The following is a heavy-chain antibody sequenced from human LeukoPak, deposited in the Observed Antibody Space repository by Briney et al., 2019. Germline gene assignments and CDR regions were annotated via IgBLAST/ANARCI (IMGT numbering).Heavy chain of an antibody. J-gene: IGHJ5*02. CDR2: INCNSGGT. Sequence: ASVTVSCEASGYTFTDYYMHWVRQAPGQGPEWMGWINCNSGGTNYAQKFQGRVTMTRDTSISTVYMELSRLRSDDTAVYYCARDREDTSSWTYNWFDPWGQGTLVTVSS. V-gene: IGHV1-2*02. CDR1: GYTFTDYY. D-gene: IGHD2-2*01. CDR3: ARDREDTSSWTYNWFDP.